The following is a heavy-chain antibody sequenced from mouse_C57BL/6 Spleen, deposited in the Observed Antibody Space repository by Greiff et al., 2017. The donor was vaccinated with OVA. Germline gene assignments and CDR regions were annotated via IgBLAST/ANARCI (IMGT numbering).Heavy chain of an antibody. CDR3: ARDDYDEGSWFAY. CDR2: IYPGDGDT. D-gene: IGHD2-4*01. CDR1: GYAFSSYW. J-gene: IGHJ3*01. Sequence: LVESGAELVKPGASVKISCKASGYAFSSYWMNWVKQRPGKGLEWIGQIYPGDGDTNYNGKFKGKATLTADKSSSTAYMQLSSLTSEDSAVYFCARDDYDEGSWFAYWGQGTLVTVSA. V-gene: IGHV1-80*01.